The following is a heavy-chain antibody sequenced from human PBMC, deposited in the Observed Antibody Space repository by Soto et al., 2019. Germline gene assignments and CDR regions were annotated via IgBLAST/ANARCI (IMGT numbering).Heavy chain of an antibody. CDR2: ISVGGGSA. J-gene: IGHJ5*02. CDR1: GFTFSDYV. CDR3: VKDRAQQLILCLGLDP. V-gene: IGHV3-23*01. Sequence: EVQLLQSGGHLVRPGGSLRLSCVASGFTFSDYVITWVRQAPEKGLEWVSTISVGGGSAYYADSVKGRFAISRDNSKNTLYLQLNSLRAEDTAVYYCVKDRAQQLILCLGLDPWGQGTLVTVSS. D-gene: IGHD6-13*01.